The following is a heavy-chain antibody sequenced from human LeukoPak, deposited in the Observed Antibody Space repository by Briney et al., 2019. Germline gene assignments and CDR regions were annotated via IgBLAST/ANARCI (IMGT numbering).Heavy chain of an antibody. J-gene: IGHJ4*02. D-gene: IGHD2-15*01. CDR1: GGSISSNY. CDR3: ARRVVVAANIYYFDQ. V-gene: IGHV4-4*07. Sequence: SETLSLTCTVSGGSISSNYWSWIRQPAGKGLEWIGRIYTSGSTNYNPSLKSRVTMSVDTSKNQFSLKLSSLTAADTAVYYCARRVVVAANIYYFDQWRQGTLLTVSS. CDR2: IYTSGST.